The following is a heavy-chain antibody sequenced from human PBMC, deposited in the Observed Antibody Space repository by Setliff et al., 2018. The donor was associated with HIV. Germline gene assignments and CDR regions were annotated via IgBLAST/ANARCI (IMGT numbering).Heavy chain of an antibody. V-gene: IGHV4-4*07. Sequence: SETLSLTCTSSGDSISGYYWSWIRQPAGKGLEWIGCMHTSGNTNYNPSLKSRVTMSVDTSKSQFSLRLSSVTAADTAVYYCARDQKGYSYGYFDSWGQGTLVTVSS. CDR1: GDSISGYY. CDR2: MHTSGNT. D-gene: IGHD5-18*01. J-gene: IGHJ4*02. CDR3: ARDQKGYSYGYFDS.